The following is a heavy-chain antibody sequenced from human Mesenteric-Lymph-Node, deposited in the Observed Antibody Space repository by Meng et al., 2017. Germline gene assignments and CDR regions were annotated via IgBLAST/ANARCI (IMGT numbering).Heavy chain of an antibody. CDR1: GGSISSGDFY. V-gene: IGHV4-61*02. Sequence: LRLSCTVSGGSISSGDFYWSWIRQPAGKGLEWIGRIYPTGSTNYNPSLKSRVTISVDTSKNQFSLKLSSVTAADTAVYYCARGSGTYFLFGPGWGQGTLVTVSS. CDR3: ARGSGTYFLFGPG. CDR2: IYPTGST. D-gene: IGHD1-26*01. J-gene: IGHJ4*02.